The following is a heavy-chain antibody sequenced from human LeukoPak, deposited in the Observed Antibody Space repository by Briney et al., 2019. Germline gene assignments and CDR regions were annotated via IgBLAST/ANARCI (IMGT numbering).Heavy chain of an antibody. D-gene: IGHD5-18*01. CDR1: GFTFSSYA. Sequence: GGSLRLSCAASGFTFSSYAMSWVRQAPGKGLEWVSVIYSGGSTYYADSVKGRFTISRDNSKNTLYLQMNSLRAEDTAVYYCARDRLWSGLGMDVWGQGTTVTVSS. V-gene: IGHV3-66*02. CDR2: IYSGGST. CDR3: ARDRLWSGLGMDV. J-gene: IGHJ6*02.